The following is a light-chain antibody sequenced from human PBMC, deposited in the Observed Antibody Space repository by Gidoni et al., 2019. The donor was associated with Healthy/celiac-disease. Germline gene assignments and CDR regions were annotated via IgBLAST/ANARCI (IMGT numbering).Light chain of an antibody. CDR2: RNN. CDR3: AAWDDSLSGPQGV. Sequence: QSVLTQPPSASGTPGQRVTISCSGSSSNIGSNYVYWYQQLPGTAPKLLIYRNNQRPSGVPDRFSGSKSGTSASLASSGLRSEDEADYYCAAWDDSLSGPQGVFGGGTKLTVL. CDR1: SSNIGSNY. V-gene: IGLV1-47*01. J-gene: IGLJ2*01.